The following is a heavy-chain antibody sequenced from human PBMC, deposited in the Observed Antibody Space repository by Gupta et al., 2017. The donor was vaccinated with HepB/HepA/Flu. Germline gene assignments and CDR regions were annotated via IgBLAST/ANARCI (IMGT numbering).Heavy chain of an antibody. J-gene: IGHJ6*02. CDR2: ITSDGFVS. D-gene: IGHD3-16*01. V-gene: IGHV3-74*01. CDR3: TRVTYSGNSYSGLDV. Sequence: EVQLVESGGGLIQPGGSLRLSCVGSGFTFNNYWMHWVRQAPGKGLVWVSRITSDGFVSYADSVKGRFTVSRDNAENTLYLQRNNLRAEDTAIYYCTRVTYSGNSYSGLDVWGQGTTVTVSS. CDR1: GFTFNNYW.